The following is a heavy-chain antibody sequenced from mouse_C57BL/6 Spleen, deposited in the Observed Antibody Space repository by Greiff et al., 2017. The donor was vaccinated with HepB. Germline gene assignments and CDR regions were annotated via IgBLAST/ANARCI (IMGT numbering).Heavy chain of an antibody. CDR1: GYTFTSYW. Sequence: QVQLQQSGAELVMPGASVKLSCKASGYTFTSYWMHWVKQRPGQGLEWIGEIDPSDSYTNYNQKFKGKSTLTVDKSSSTAYMQLSSLTSEDSAVYYCARGPNLGNYWGQGTTLTVSS. V-gene: IGHV1-69*01. D-gene: IGHD4-1*01. J-gene: IGHJ2*01. CDR2: IDPSDSYT. CDR3: ARGPNLGNY.